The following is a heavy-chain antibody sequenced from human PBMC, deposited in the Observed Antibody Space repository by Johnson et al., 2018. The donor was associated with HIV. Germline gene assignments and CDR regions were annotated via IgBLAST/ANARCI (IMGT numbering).Heavy chain of an antibody. CDR3: ARLKNGAFDI. Sequence: VQLVESGGDVVQPGGSLRLSCAASGFSFSSYGIHWVRQAPGKGLEWVSAISGSGGSTYFADSVKGRFPISRDNSKNTLFLQMNSLRVEDTAVYYCARLKNGAFDIWGQGTMVTVSS. CDR1: GFSFSSYG. CDR2: ISGSGGST. J-gene: IGHJ3*02. V-gene: IGHV3-23*04. D-gene: IGHD2-8*01.